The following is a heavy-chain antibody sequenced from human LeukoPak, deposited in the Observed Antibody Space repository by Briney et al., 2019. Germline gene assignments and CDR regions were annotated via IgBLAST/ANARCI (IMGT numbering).Heavy chain of an antibody. CDR1: GGSISSHY. D-gene: IGHD6-13*01. CDR2: IYYSGST. J-gene: IGHJ5*02. V-gene: IGHV4-59*11. CDR3: ARVIAAAGRNWFDP. Sequence: SETLSLTCTVSGGSISSHYWSWIRQPPGKGLEWIGYIYYSGSTNYNPSLKSRVTISVDTSKNQLSLKLSSVTAADTAVYYCARVIAAAGRNWFDPWGQGTLVTVSS.